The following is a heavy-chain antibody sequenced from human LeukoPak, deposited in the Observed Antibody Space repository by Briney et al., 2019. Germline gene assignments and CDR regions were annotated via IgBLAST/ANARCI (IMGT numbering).Heavy chain of an antibody. J-gene: IGHJ4*02. CDR2: INWNGDST. CDR1: GFTFDDYG. V-gene: IGHV3-20*04. Sequence: GGSLRLSCAASGFTFDDYGMSWVRQAPGKGLEWVSGINWNGDSTGYADSVKGRFTISRDNSKNTLYLQMNSLRAEDTAVYYCAKGSPSVWSGFDYWGQGTLVTVSS. CDR3: AKGSPSVWSGFDY. D-gene: IGHD3-3*01.